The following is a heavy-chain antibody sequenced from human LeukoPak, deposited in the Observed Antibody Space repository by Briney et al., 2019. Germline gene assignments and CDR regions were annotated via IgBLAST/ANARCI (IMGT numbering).Heavy chain of an antibody. J-gene: IGHJ4*02. V-gene: IGHV4-34*01. Sequence: SGTLSLTCAVHSGSFSSYYWTWIRQSPGKGLEWIGEINHSGTTHYDPSLKSRLTISVDTSKNQFALNLSSVTAADTAVYYCARGRINGKFDVWCQGTLVTVSS. D-gene: IGHD2-8*01. CDR3: ARGRINGKFDV. CDR1: SGSFSSYY. CDR2: INHSGTT.